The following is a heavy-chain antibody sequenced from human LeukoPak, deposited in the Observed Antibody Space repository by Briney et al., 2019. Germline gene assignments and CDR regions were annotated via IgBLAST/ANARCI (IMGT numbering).Heavy chain of an antibody. D-gene: IGHD5-18*01. V-gene: IGHV3-66*01. CDR1: GFTVSSNY. Sequence: GGSLRLSCAASGFTVSSNYMSWVRQAPGKGLEWVSVIYSGGSTYYADSVKGRFTISRDNSKNTLYLQMNSLRAEDTAVYYCAREKGYGRLFYFQHWGQGTLVTVSS. J-gene: IGHJ1*01. CDR2: IYSGGST. CDR3: AREKGYGRLFYFQH.